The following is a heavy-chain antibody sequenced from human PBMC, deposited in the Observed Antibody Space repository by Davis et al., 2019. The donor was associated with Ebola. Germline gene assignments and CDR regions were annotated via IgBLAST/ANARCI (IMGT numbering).Heavy chain of an antibody. J-gene: IGHJ6*02. CDR3: VGVNYYGMAV. CDR2: IYYSGST. D-gene: IGHD3-16*01. Sequence: AGSLRLSCTVSAGSISSFYWSWIRQPPGKGLEWIGYIYYSGSTNYNPSLKSPVTISVDTSKKQFSLKLSSVTAADTAVYYCVGVNYYGMAVWGQGTTVTVSS. V-gene: IGHV4-59*08. CDR1: AGSISSFY.